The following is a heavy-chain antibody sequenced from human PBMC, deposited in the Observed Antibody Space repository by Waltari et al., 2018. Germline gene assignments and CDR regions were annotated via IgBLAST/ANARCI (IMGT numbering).Heavy chain of an antibody. CDR1: GFTFSSYS. J-gene: IGHJ6*03. V-gene: IGHV3-48*04. CDR2: ISSSSTI. CDR3: ARGDYYYYYYMDV. Sequence: EVQLVESGGGLVQPGGSLRLSCAASGFTFSSYSMNWVRQAPGKGLEWVSYISSSSTIYYADSVKGRFTISRDNAKNSLYLQMNSLRAEDTAVYYCARGDYYYYYYMDVWGKGTTVTVSS.